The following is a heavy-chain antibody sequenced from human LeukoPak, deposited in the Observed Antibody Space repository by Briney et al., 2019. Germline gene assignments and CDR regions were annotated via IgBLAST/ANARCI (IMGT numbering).Heavy chain of an antibody. Sequence: GGSLRLSCAASGFTFSSYAMHWVRQAPGKGLEWVAFIRYDGSKKYYEDSVKGRFTISRDNSKNTLYLSMSSLRAEDTAVYYCAKDIEAWGIGGAVNYWGQGTLVTVSS. CDR3: AKDIEAWGIGGAVNY. J-gene: IGHJ4*02. CDR1: GFTFSSYA. CDR2: IRYDGSKK. V-gene: IGHV3-30*02. D-gene: IGHD6-19*01.